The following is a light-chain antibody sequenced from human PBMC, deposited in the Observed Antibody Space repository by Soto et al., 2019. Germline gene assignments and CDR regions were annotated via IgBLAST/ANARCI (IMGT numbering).Light chain of an antibody. CDR2: KAS. CDR3: QHYKSYSEA. Sequence: DIPMTQSPSTLSGSVGDRVTITCRASQTISSWLAWYQQKPGKAPKLLIYKASTLKSGVPSRFSGSGSGTEFTLTISSLQPDDFATYYCQHYKSYSEAFGQGTKVEL. V-gene: IGKV1-5*03. J-gene: IGKJ1*01. CDR1: QTISSW.